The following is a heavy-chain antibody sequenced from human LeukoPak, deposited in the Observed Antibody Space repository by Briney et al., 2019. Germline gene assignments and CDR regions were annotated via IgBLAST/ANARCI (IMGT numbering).Heavy chain of an antibody. Sequence: GGSLRLSCAASGFTFSNYWMHWDRQAPGKGLVWVSRINGDGSTTSYADSVKGRFSISRDNAKNTLYLQMNSPRAEDTAVYYCARGPLWYPGDYWGQGTLVIVSS. V-gene: IGHV3-74*01. CDR3: ARGPLWYPGDY. CDR1: GFTFSNYW. J-gene: IGHJ4*02. D-gene: IGHD3-10*01. CDR2: INGDGSTT.